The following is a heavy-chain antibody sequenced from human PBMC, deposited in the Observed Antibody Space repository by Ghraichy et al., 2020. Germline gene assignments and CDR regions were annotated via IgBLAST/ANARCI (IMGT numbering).Heavy chain of an antibody. CDR2: FGADGRST. CDR1: EFTFDGYP. D-gene: IGHD3-10*01. V-gene: IGHV3-23*01. J-gene: IGHJ3*01. CDR3: AKEGGRLGEGAFDV. Sequence: GGSLRLSCAASEFTFDGYPMTWVRQAPGKGLEWVSTFGADGRSTYYADSVKGRFTISRDESTSTMYLQMNSLRAEDTAVYYCAKEGGRLGEGAFDVWGQGTMVTVSS.